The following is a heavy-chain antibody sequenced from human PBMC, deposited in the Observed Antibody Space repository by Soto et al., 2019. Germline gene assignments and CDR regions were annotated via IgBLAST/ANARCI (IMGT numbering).Heavy chain of an antibody. CDR1: GGTFSSST. Sequence: ASVKVSCKASGGTFSSSTMSWLRQAPGRGLEWMGGIIPMIGATNNAQKLKGRLTITADKSTGTVYMELNSLRSDDTAVYYCARYWSAGTLYGAFDIWGQGTEVTVSS. D-gene: IGHD2-15*01. CDR2: IIPMIGAT. V-gene: IGHV1-69*06. CDR3: ARYWSAGTLYGAFDI. J-gene: IGHJ3*02.